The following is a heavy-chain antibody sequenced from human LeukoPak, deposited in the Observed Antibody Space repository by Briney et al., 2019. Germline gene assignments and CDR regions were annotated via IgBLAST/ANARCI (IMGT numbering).Heavy chain of an antibody. Sequence: ASVKVSCKASGYTFTSYGISWVRQAPGQGLEWMGWMNPNSGNTGYAQKFQGRVAMTRNTSISTAYMELSSLRSEDTAVYYCARGPFIHDYWGQGTLVTVSS. CDR1: GYTFTSYG. CDR3: ARGPFIHDY. CDR2: MNPNSGNT. V-gene: IGHV1-8*02. J-gene: IGHJ4*02. D-gene: IGHD3-16*01.